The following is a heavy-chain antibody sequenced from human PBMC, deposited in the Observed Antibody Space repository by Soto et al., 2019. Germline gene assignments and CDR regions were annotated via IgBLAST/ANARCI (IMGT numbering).Heavy chain of an antibody. CDR3: ASSTVVYYYYYGMDV. CDR2: IIPIFGTA. Sequence: SVKVSCKASGGTFSSYAISWVRQAPGQGLEWMGGIIPIFGTANYAQKFQGRVTITADESTSTAYMELSSPRSEDTAVYYCASSTVVYYYYYGMDVWGQGTPVTVYS. D-gene: IGHD4-17*01. CDR1: GGTFSSYA. J-gene: IGHJ6*02. V-gene: IGHV1-69*13.